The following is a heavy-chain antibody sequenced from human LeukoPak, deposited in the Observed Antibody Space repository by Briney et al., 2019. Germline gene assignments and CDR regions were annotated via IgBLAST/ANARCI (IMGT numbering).Heavy chain of an antibody. D-gene: IGHD2-2*01. CDR3: SRVERSSLGIYYYYMAV. CDR2: IRSRAPGGTS. CDR1: GFTFGANA. Sequence: GGSLRLAWTAFGFTFGANAIIWVRQAPGKGLEWVSFIRSRAPGGTSGYAAAAKGRFTISRDDSKHIAYLQMNSLEREDTAVYYCSRVERSSLGIYYYYMAVWGKGTTVTVSS. V-gene: IGHV3-49*04. J-gene: IGHJ6*03.